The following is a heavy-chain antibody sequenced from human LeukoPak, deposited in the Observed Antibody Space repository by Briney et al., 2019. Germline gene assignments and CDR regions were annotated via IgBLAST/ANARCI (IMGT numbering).Heavy chain of an antibody. D-gene: IGHD2-2*01. Sequence: SETLSLTCTVSGGSISSYYWSWIRQPAGKGLEWIGRIYTSGSTNYNPSLKSRVTISVDTSKNQFSLKLSSVTAADTAVYYCARGLRIVVVPAAKNWFDPWGQGTLVTVSS. V-gene: IGHV4-4*07. CDR2: IYTSGST. CDR3: ARGLRIVVVPAAKNWFDP. J-gene: IGHJ5*02. CDR1: GGSISSYY.